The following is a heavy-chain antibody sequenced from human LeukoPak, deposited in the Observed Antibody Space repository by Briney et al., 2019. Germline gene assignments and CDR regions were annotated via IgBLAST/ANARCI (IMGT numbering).Heavy chain of an antibody. CDR1: GFTFSSYA. D-gene: IGHD4-17*01. CDR2: IKQDGSEK. V-gene: IGHV3-7*01. Sequence: SCKASGFTFSSYAMSWVRQAPGKGLEWVANIKQDGSEKYYVDSVKGRFTISRDNAKNSLYLQMNSLRAEDTAVYYCAGDYSARDYWGQGTLVTVSS. J-gene: IGHJ4*02. CDR3: AGDYSARDY.